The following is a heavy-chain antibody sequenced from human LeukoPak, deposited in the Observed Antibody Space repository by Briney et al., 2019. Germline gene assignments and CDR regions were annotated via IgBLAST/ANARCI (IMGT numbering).Heavy chain of an antibody. Sequence: PVGSRRLSCAASGFTFSRYEMNWVRQAPGKGLEWVSYISSSGSTIYYADSVKGRFTISRDNAKNSLYLQMNSLRAEDTAVYYCAWSDSSSGYWGQGTLLTVSS. V-gene: IGHV3-48*03. CDR3: AWSDSSSGY. CDR2: ISSSGSTI. CDR1: GFTFSRYE. D-gene: IGHD6-6*01. J-gene: IGHJ4*02.